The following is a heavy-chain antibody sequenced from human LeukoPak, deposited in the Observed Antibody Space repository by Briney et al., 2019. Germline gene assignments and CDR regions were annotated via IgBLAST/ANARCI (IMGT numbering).Heavy chain of an antibody. V-gene: IGHV1-69*10. Sequence: ASVKVSCKASGGTFSSYAISWVRQAPGQGLEWMGWIIPILGIANYAQKFQGRVTITADKSTSTAYMELSSLRSEDTAVYYCASPDYDFWSGSPSPFDYWGQGTLVTVSS. D-gene: IGHD3-3*01. CDR3: ASPDYDFWSGSPSPFDY. CDR2: IIPILGIA. CDR1: GGTFSSYA. J-gene: IGHJ4*02.